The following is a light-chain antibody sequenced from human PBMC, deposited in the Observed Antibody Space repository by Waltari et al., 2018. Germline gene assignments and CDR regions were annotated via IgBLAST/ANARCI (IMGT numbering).Light chain of an antibody. CDR3: AAWDGGLSNWL. CDR2: ANS. J-gene: IGLJ3*02. Sequence: QSVLTQPPSASGTPGQRITISCSGGTSNIGRNYVSGYQQLPGPAPKLLTYANSQRPSGVPDRFSGSKSGTSASLAISGLRPEDEADYYCAAWDGGLSNWLFGGGTRLTVL. CDR1: TSNIGRNY. V-gene: IGLV1-47*02.